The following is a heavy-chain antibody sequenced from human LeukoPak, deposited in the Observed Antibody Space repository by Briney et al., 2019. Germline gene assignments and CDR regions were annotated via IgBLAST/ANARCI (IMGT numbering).Heavy chain of an antibody. J-gene: IGHJ4*02. Sequence: GGSLRLSCAASGFPFSTYDMHWVRQAPGKGLEWVAVISYNEGDKYYADSVEGRFTISRDNSDNTVYLQMNSLRAEDTAVYYCARDPCFGGDCYWGNDFWGQGILVIVST. CDR1: GFPFSTYD. CDR3: ARDPCFGGDCYWGNDF. V-gene: IGHV3-30*03. D-gene: IGHD2-21*02. CDR2: ISYNEGDK.